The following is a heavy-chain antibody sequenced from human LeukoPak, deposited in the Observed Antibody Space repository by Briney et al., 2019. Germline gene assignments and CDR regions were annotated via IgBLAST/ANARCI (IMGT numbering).Heavy chain of an antibody. Sequence: PVGSLRLSCAASGFTFSDYAFSWVRQAPGKGLKWVATINRSGSRTWYADSVRGRFTISRDNSNTTLFLEMKFLRVGDTALYYCAQKVDWGKYFQSWGPGSPVTASS. CDR2: INRSGSRT. D-gene: IGHD7-27*01. CDR1: GFTFSDYA. CDR3: AQKVDWGKYFQS. V-gene: IGHV3-23*05. J-gene: IGHJ5*02.